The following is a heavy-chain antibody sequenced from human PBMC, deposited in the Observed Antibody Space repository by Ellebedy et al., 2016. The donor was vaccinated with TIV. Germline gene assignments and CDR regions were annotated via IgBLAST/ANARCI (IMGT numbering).Heavy chain of an antibody. D-gene: IGHD3-3*01. Sequence: GESLKISCAASRFTFSNSGMHWVRQAPGKGLEWVALIWYDESNKYYADSVKGRFTISRDNSRNTLYLQMNSLRAEDTAVYYCVRELMLGVLDYWGQGTLVTVSS. CDR2: IWYDESNK. J-gene: IGHJ4*02. V-gene: IGHV3-30*02. CDR3: VRELMLGVLDY. CDR1: RFTFSNSG.